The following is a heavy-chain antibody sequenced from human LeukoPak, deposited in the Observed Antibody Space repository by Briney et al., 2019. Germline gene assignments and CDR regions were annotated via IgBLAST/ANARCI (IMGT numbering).Heavy chain of an antibody. CDR2: IKEDGSKK. J-gene: IGHJ4*02. V-gene: IGHV3-7*03. CDR3: ATHGGKSDY. D-gene: IGHD4-23*01. Sequence: GGSLRLSCAASGLTFSSSWMHWVRQAPGKGLEWVANIKEDGSKKYYVDSVKGRFTISRDNAKNSLYLQMNSLRAEDTAVYYCATHGGKSDYWGQGTLVTVSS. CDR1: GLTFSSSW.